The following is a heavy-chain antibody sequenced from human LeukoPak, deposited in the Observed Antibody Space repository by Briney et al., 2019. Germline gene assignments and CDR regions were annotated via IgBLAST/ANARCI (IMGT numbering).Heavy chain of an antibody. V-gene: IGHV1-69*13. CDR2: IIPIFGTA. Sequence: ASVKVSCKASGYTFTSYGISWVRQAPGQGLEWMGGIIPIFGTANYAQKFQGRVTITADESTSTAYMELSSLRSEDTAVYYCAMGPSSGWSKYYYWGQGTLVTVSS. CDR1: GYTFTSYG. CDR3: AMGPSSGWSKYYY. D-gene: IGHD6-19*01. J-gene: IGHJ4*02.